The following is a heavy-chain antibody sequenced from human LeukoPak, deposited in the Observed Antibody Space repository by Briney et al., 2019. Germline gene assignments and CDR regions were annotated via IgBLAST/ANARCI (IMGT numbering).Heavy chain of an antibody. V-gene: IGHV1-2*06. CDR3: ARLEGTAGENWFDP. CDR1: GYTLTELS. D-gene: IGHD3-10*01. CDR2: INPNSGGT. J-gene: IGHJ5*02. Sequence: ASVKVSCKVSGYTLTELSMHWVRQAPGQGLEWMGRINPNSGGTNYAQKFQGRVTMTRDTSISTAYMELSRLRSDDTAVYYCARLEGTAGENWFDPWGQGTLVTVSS.